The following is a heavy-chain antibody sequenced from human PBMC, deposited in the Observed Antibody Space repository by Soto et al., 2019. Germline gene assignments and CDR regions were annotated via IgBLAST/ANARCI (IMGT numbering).Heavy chain of an antibody. V-gene: IGHV4-34*01. J-gene: IGHJ6*02. D-gene: IGHD5-12*01. CDR1: GGSFTDYY. Sequence: QVQLQQWGAGLLKPSETLSLTCAVQGGSFTDYYWSWVRQPPGKGLEWIGETDHSGSTIYNPSLKSRVTISVDMSKRQYSLELASVTAADTAVYYCARGLQRRFGGYKGLGYHGMVVWGQGTTVTVSS. CDR2: TDHSGST. CDR3: ARGLQRRFGGYKGLGYHGMVV.